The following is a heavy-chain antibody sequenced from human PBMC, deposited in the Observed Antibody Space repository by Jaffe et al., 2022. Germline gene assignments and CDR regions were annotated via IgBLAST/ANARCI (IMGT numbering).Heavy chain of an antibody. J-gene: IGHJ6*03. CDR2: IIPILGIA. D-gene: IGHD2-15*01. Sequence: QVQLVQSGAEVKKPGSSVKVSCKASGGTFSSYTISWVRQAPGQGLEWMGRIIPILGIANYAQKFQGRVTITADKSTSTAYMELSSLRSEDTAVYYCARGYCSGGSCYSYYYYYMDVWGKGTTVTVSS. CDR3: ARGYCSGGSCYSYYYYYMDV. CDR1: GGTFSSYT. V-gene: IGHV1-69*02.